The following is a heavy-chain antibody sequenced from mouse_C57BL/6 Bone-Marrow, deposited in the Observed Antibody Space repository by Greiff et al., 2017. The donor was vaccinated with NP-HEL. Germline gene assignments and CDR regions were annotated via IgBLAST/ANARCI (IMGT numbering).Heavy chain of an antibody. J-gene: IGHJ4*01. V-gene: IGHV5-17*01. CDR2: ISSGSSTI. D-gene: IGHD2-4*01. CDR3: ERHDYDEGAMDY. Sequence: EVKLMESGGGLVKPGGSLKLSCAASGFTFSDYGMHWVRQAPEKGLEWVAYISSGSSTIYYADTVKGRFTISRDNAKNTLFLQMTSLRSEDTAMYYCERHDYDEGAMDYWGQGTSVTVSS. CDR1: GFTFSDYG.